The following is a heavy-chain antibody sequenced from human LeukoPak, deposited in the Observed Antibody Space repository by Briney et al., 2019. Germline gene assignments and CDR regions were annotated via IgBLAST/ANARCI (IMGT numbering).Heavy chain of an antibody. CDR1: GGSISSGGYY. CDR3: ARVVWFGELLGLDY. CDR2: IYHSGST. D-gene: IGHD3-10*01. Sequence: SETLSLTCAVSGGSISSGGYYWSWIRQPPGKGLEWIGYIYHSGSTYYNPSLKSRVTISVDRSKNQFSLKLSSVTAADTAVYYCARVVWFGELLGLDYWGQGTLVTVSS. V-gene: IGHV4-30-2*01. J-gene: IGHJ4*02.